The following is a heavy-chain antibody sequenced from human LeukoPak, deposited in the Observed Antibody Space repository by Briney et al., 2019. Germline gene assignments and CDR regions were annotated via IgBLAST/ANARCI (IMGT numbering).Heavy chain of an antibody. V-gene: IGHV3-30*02. CDR2: IRYDGSDE. J-gene: IGHJ4*02. Sequence: PGGSLRLSFAASGFTFSIYGMHWVRQAPGKGLKWVAFIRYDGSDEYYADSVKGRFTISRDNSKNTLFLQMNSLRAEDTAVYYCAKDLYQYCTTTTCYTAFDYWGQGTLVTVSS. CDR3: AKDLYQYCTTTTCYTAFDY. CDR1: GFTFSIYG. D-gene: IGHD2-2*02.